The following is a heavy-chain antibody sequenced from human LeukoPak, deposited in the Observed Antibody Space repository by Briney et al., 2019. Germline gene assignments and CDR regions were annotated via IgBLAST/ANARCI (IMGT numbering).Heavy chain of an antibody. D-gene: IGHD3-22*01. Sequence: SETLSLTCTVSGGSISSSSYYWGWIRQPPGKGLEWGGSIYYSGITYYNPSLKSRVTISVDTSKNQFSLTLRSVTAADTAVYYCARHLGDYYDSSGKIDYWGQGTLVTVSS. J-gene: IGHJ4*02. CDR1: GGSISSSSYY. CDR2: IYYSGIT. CDR3: ARHLGDYYDSSGKIDY. V-gene: IGHV4-39*01.